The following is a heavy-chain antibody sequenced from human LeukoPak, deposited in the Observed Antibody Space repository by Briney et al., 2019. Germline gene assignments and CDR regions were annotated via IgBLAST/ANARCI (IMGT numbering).Heavy chain of an antibody. Sequence: SETLSLTCTVSGGSISSYYWSWIRQPPGKGLEWIGYMYYRGSTNYNPSLKSRVTISADTSKNQFSLNVSSVTAADTAVYYCARATSSYFYYMDVWGKGTTVTISS. CDR1: GGSISSYY. D-gene: IGHD5-12*01. V-gene: IGHV4-59*08. J-gene: IGHJ6*03. CDR3: ARATSSYFYYMDV. CDR2: MYYRGST.